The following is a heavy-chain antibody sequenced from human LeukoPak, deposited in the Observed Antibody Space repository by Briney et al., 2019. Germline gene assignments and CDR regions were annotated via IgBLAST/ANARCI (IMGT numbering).Heavy chain of an antibody. D-gene: IGHD3-22*01. V-gene: IGHV4-61*08. CDR1: GGSISSGGYY. CDR2: IYYSGST. CDR3: AREGDYYDSSGYYSTGWFDP. J-gene: IGHJ5*02. Sequence: PSETLSLTCTVSGGSISSGGYYWSWIRQPPGKGLEWIGYIYYSGSTNYNPSLKSRVTISVDTSKNQFSLKLSSVTAADTAVYYCAREGDYYDSSGYYSTGWFDPWGQGTLVTVSS.